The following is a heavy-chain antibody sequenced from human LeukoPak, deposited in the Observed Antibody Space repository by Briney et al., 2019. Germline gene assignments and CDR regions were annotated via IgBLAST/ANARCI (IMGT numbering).Heavy chain of an antibody. CDR3: AKGLLWPPKNFDY. V-gene: IGHV3-23*01. CDR1: GFTFSTYW. Sequence: GGSLRLSCAASGFTFSTYWMSWVRQAPGKGLEWVSAISGSGGSTYYADSVKGRFTISRDNSKNTLYLQMNSLRAEDTAVYYCAKGLLWPPKNFDYWGQGTLVTVSS. CDR2: ISGSGGST. D-gene: IGHD3-10*01. J-gene: IGHJ4*02.